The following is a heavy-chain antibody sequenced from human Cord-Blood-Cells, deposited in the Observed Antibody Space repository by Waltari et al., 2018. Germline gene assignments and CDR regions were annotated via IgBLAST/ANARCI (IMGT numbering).Heavy chain of an antibody. J-gene: IGHJ4*02. CDR2: IYYSGST. Sequence: QLQLQESGPGLVKHSETLSLPCTVSGGSIRSSSYYCGWTRQPPGKGLEWIGSIYYSGSTYYNPSLKSRVTISVDTSKNQFSLKLSSVTAADTAVYYCARRGGGCGGDCYTFDYWGQGTLVTVSS. CDR3: ARRGGGCGGDCYTFDY. V-gene: IGHV4-39*07. D-gene: IGHD2-21*02. CDR1: GGSIRSSSYY.